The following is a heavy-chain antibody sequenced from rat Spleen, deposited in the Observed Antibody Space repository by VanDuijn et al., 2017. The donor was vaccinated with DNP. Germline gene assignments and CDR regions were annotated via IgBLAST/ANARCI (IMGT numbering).Heavy chain of an antibody. CDR1: GFTFSNSD. V-gene: IGHV5-25*01. CDR2: ISTGGGTT. J-gene: IGHJ3*01. CDR3: ATQETGIRRFAY. Sequence: EVQVVESGGGLVQPGRSMKLSCAASGFTFSNSDMAWVRQAPTKGLEWVASISTGGGTTYYRDSVKGRFTISRDNAKSTLDLQMDSLRSEDTATYYCATQETGIRRFAYWGQGTLVTVSS. D-gene: IGHD1-4*01.